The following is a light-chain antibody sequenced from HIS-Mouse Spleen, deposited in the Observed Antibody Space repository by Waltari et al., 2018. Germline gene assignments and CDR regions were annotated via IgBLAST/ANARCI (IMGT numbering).Light chain of an antibody. CDR2: DDS. CDR3: QVWDSSSDHVV. CDR1: NIGSKS. Sequence: SYVLTQPPSVSVAPGKTARITCGGNNIGSKSVHWYQQKPGQAPVLGVYDDSDRPSGIPGRFSGSNSGNTATLTISRVEAGDEADYYGQVWDSSSDHVVFGGGTKLTVL. V-gene: IGLV3-21*03. J-gene: IGLJ2*01.